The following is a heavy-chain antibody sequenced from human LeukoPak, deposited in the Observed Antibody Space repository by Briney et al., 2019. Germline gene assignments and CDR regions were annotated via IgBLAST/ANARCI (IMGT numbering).Heavy chain of an antibody. J-gene: IGHJ4*02. Sequence: QPGGSLRLSCVVSVFTFSNSWMHWVRQVPGKGLLWVSRISSDGSSSIYADSVKGRFTISRDNAKNTLYLQMNSLRGEDTAVYYCARMATAFDYWGQGTLVTVSS. CDR2: ISSDGSSS. CDR3: ARMATAFDY. D-gene: IGHD1-1*01. V-gene: IGHV3-74*01. CDR1: VFTFSNSW.